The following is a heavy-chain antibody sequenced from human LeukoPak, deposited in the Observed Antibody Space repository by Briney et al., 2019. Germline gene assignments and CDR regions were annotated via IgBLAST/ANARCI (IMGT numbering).Heavy chain of an antibody. V-gene: IGHV1-69*13. CDR1: GGTCRIYD. J-gene: IGHJ6*02. CDR2: IISIFGTA. D-gene: IGHD5-18*01. CDR3: ARGVYSYGSFRYYYYGMDV. Sequence: VKVSCKASGGTCRIYDISWVGQHAGREREWLGGIISIFGTANYAQKFQGRVTITADESTSTAYMELSSLRSEDTAVYYCARGVYSYGSFRYYYYGMDVWGQGTTVTVSS.